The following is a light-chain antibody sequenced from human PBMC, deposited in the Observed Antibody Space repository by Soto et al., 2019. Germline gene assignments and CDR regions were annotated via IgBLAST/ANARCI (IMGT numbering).Light chain of an antibody. CDR3: QSLGTGIQV. CDR2: INYDGTH. Sequence: QAVLTQSPSASASLGASVKLTCTLSSGYSTYAIAWHQQQSEKGPRFLMKINYDGTHRKGDGFFDRFSGSSSGAERHLTISGLQSEDEADYYCQSLGTGIQVFGGGTQLTVL. J-gene: IGLJ3*02. CDR1: SGYSTYA. V-gene: IGLV4-69*01.